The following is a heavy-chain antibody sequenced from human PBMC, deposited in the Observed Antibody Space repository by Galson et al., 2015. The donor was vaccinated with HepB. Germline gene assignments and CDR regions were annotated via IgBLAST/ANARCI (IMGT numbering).Heavy chain of an antibody. V-gene: IGHV3-30*04. CDR1: GFTFISHD. J-gene: IGHJ4*02. CDR3: ARASGYSYGSRFDY. Sequence: SLRLSCAASGFTFISHDLHWVRQPPGKGLEWVALISSDGSIRYYGDFVKGRFTISRDNSKNTLSLQMNSLRPEDTAVYYCARASGYSYGSRFDYWGQGTLVTVSS. CDR2: ISSDGSIR. D-gene: IGHD5-18*01.